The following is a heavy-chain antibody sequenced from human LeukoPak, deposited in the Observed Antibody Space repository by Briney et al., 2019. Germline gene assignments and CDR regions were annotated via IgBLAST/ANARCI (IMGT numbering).Heavy chain of an antibody. Sequence: PGGSLRLSCATSGFTSVSYAMTWVRQAPGKGLEWVSAINGGGDTTYYADSVKGRFTVSRDRSTNTLFLQMSSLRAEDSGMYYCAKALDTYGYMRFDYWGQGTLVTVSS. D-gene: IGHD5-24*01. V-gene: IGHV3-23*01. CDR1: GFTSVSYA. J-gene: IGHJ4*02. CDR2: INGGGDTT. CDR3: AKALDTYGYMRFDY.